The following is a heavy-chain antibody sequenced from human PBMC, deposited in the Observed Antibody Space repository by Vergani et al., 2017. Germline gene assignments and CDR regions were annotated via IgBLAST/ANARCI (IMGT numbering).Heavy chain of an antibody. D-gene: IGHD6-13*01. J-gene: IGHJ3*02. V-gene: IGHV3-72*01. CDR1: GFIFSDHY. CDR2: IRNKANDYTT. Sequence: EVQVVESGGGLVQPGGSLRLSCAASGFIFSDHYMDWVRQAPGKGLEWVGRIRNKANDYTTQYAASVKGRFTISRDDSKSYLYLQMNSLQTEDTAVYYCARDLIPRIAAPYAFDIWGQGTMVTVSS. CDR3: ARDLIPRIAAPYAFDI.